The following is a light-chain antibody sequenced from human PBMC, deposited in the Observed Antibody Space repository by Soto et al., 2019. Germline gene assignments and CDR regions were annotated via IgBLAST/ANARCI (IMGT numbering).Light chain of an antibody. J-gene: IGKJ5*01. Sequence: IVLTQSPATLSLWPGETAILSCRASQTVRSYLSWYQHKPGQAPRLLIYDASKRAPGIPARFSGSGSGTDFTLTISSLEPEDFAVYYCQQRSTSITFGQGTRLEIE. CDR3: QQRSTSIT. CDR1: QTVRSY. V-gene: IGKV3-11*01. CDR2: DAS.